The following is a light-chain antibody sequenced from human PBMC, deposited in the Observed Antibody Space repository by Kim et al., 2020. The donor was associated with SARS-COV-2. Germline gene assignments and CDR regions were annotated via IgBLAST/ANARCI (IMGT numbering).Light chain of an antibody. Sequence: VTTSCTGSSSNIGAGYDVHWYQQLPGTAPNLLIYGNSNRPSGVPDRFSGSESGTSASLAITGLQAEDEADYYCQSYDSSLSGSVVFGGGTRLTVL. CDR2: GNS. CDR3: QSYDSSLSGSVV. V-gene: IGLV1-40*01. CDR1: SSNIGAGYD. J-gene: IGLJ2*01.